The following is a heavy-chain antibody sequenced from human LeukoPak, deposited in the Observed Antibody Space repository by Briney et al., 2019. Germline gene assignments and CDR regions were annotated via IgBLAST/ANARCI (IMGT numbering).Heavy chain of an antibody. Sequence: ASVKVSCKASGYTFTGYYMHWVRQAPGQGLEWMGWISAYNGNTNYAQKLQGRVTMTTDTSTSTAYMELRSLRSDDTAVYYCALYCSGGSCYHTDAFDIWGQGTMVTVSS. CDR3: ALYCSGGSCYHTDAFDI. CDR2: ISAYNGNT. V-gene: IGHV1-18*04. J-gene: IGHJ3*02. CDR1: GYTFTGYY. D-gene: IGHD2-15*01.